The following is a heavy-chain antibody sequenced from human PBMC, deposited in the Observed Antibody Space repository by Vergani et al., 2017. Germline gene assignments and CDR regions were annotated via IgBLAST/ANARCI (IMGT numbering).Heavy chain of an antibody. J-gene: IGHJ1*01. CDR1: GGPISSSSYY. CDR2: IYTSGST. Sequence: QLQLQESGPGLVKPSETLSLTCTVSGGPISSSSYYWGWIRQPAGKGLEWIGRIYTSGSTNSNPPLKSRVTISVDTSKNQFSLKLRSVTAADSAVYYCAGGYSSSWYGSFQHWGQGTLVTVSA. D-gene: IGHD6-13*01. CDR3: AGGYSSSWYGSFQH. V-gene: IGHV4-61*02.